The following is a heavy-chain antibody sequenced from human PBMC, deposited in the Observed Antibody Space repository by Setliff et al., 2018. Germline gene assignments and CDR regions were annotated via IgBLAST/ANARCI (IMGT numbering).Heavy chain of an antibody. V-gene: IGHV4-61*09. CDR3: TSQLATVYFDY. CDR2: IYTSGST. D-gene: IGHD6-13*01. Sequence: PSETLSLTCTVSGGSISSGSYYWSWIRQPAGKGLEWIGHIYTSGSTNYNPSLKSRVTISEDMSKNQVSLTLTSVTAADTAVYYCTSQLATVYFDYWGQGTLVTVSS. J-gene: IGHJ4*02. CDR1: GGSISSGSYY.